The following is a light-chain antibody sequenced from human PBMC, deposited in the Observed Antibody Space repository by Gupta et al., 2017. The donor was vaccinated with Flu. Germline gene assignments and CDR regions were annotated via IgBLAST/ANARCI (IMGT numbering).Light chain of an antibody. Sequence: SYVLTQPPSVSVAPGQTAKIPCGGNNIGSKSVHWYQQRPGQAPVLVVHDDSDRPSGIPERISCSNSGNMATMTISRVEAEDEADEFCQVWDNSSHHSGVCGGGTKLTVL. J-gene: IGLJ2*01. V-gene: IGLV3-21*02. CDR1: NIGSKS. CDR3: QVWDNSSHHSGV. CDR2: DDS.